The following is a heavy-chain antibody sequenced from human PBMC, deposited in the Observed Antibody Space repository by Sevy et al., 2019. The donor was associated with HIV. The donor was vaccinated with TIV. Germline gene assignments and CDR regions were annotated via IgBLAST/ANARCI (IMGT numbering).Heavy chain of an antibody. CDR1: GFTFSSYD. Sequence: GGSLTLSCAASGFTFSSYDMHWVRHSTGKGLEWVSAIGTVGETRYAGSVKGRFTISTETSKTSLYLAMNSLRGVDTAVYYRVRGGSDAFDIWGQGTMVTVSS. CDR3: VRGGSDAFDI. D-gene: IGHD5-12*01. J-gene: IGHJ3*02. V-gene: IGHV3-13*04. CDR2: IGTVGET.